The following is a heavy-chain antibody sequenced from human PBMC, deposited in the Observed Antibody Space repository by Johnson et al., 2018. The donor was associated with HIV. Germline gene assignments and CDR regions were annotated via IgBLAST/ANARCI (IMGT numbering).Heavy chain of an antibody. CDR2: IRYDGSNK. CDR1: GFTFSSYG. CDR3: AKVAVATAAGGVALDI. D-gene: IGHD6-13*01. V-gene: IGHV3-30*02. J-gene: IGHJ3*02. Sequence: VQLVESGGGVVQPGGSLRLSCAASGFTFSSYGMHWVRQAPGKGLEWVAFIRYDGSNKYYAASVKGRFTISRDSSKNTLYLQMNTLRADDTAVYYCAKVAVATAAGGVALDIWGPGTMVIVSS.